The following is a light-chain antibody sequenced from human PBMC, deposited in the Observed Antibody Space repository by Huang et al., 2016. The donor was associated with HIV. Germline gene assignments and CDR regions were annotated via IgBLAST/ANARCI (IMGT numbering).Light chain of an antibody. J-gene: IGKJ4*01. CDR2: DAS. CDR1: QDITNY. V-gene: IGKV1-33*01. CDR3: QQYDNLPLT. Sequence: DIVMTQSPSSLSASVGDRVTITCQASQDITNYLNWYQQRPGKAPKVLIYDASSLETGVPIRFSGSGSGKEFTFTISSLQPEDTATYYCQQYDNLPLTFGGGTKVEI.